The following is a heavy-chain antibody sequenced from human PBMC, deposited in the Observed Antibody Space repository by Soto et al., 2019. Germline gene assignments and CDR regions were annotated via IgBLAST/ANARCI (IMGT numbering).Heavy chain of an antibody. Sequence: QVQLQESGPGLVKPSETLSLTCTVSGDYISSHYWSWLRQPPGKGLEWIGYVYHSGKTDSKPSLKRRGTISMDTSKNQISLSLTSATAADTAVYYCARPRGTTPAVWYFDLWGRGTLVTVSS. CDR3: ARPRGTTPAVWYFDL. V-gene: IGHV4-59*08. J-gene: IGHJ2*01. CDR1: GDYISSHY. CDR2: VYHSGKT. D-gene: IGHD2-2*01.